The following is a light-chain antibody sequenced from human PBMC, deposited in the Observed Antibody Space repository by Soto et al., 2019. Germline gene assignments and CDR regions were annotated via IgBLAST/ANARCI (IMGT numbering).Light chain of an antibody. CDR1: STDAVTYKY. J-gene: IGLJ3*02. CDR2: DVG. CDR3: SSYSSTTTVV. Sequence: QSVLTQPASVSGSPGQSITISCTGTSTDAVTYKYVSWYQQHPGKAPKLVIYDVGNRPSGVSNRFSGSKSGNTASLTISGLQAEDEAHYYCSSYSSTTTVVFGGGTQLTVL. V-gene: IGLV2-14*01.